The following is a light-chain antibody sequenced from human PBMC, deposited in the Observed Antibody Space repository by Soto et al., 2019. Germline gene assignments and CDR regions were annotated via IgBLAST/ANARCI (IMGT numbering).Light chain of an antibody. CDR2: EGS. J-gene: IGLJ2*01. V-gene: IGLV2-23*01. CDR3: CSYACSSTLDVV. Sequence: QSALTQPASVSGSPGQSISISCTGTSSDVGSFNLVSWYQQYPGKAPKLMIYEGSKRPSGVSNRFSGSTSVNTASLAISGLQAEDEADYYCCSYACSSTLDVVFGGWTQLTVL. CDR1: SSDVGSFNL.